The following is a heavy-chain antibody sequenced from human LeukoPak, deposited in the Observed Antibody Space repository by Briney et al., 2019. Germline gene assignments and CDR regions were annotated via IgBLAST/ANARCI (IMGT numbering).Heavy chain of an antibody. V-gene: IGHV3-23*01. CDR3: ARPTKEGSSWYWWFDP. D-gene: IGHD6-13*01. CDR2: ISGRDDST. Sequence: PGASLRLSCAASGFTFKNYAMTWVRQAPGKGLQWVSAISGRDDSTYYADSVKGRFTISRDNAKNTLYLQMNSLRAEDTAVYYCARPTKEGSSWYWWFDPWGQGTLVTVSS. CDR1: GFTFKNYA. J-gene: IGHJ5*02.